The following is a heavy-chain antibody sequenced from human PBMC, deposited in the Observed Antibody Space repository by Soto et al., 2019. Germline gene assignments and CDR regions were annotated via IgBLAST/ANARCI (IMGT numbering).Heavy chain of an antibody. V-gene: IGHV1-69*05. J-gene: IGHJ6*04. D-gene: IGHD1-1*01. Sequence: QVQLVQSGAEVKKPGSSVNVSCKASGGTFSSYAISWARQAPGHGLEWMGGSIPLFGPAHYAQKFQGSFTITSDASTSTADMELSSLRSEDTAVDYCARWQLERHQRYYYYGMDFWGKGTTVTVSS. CDR2: SIPLFGPA. CDR1: GGTFSSYA. CDR3: ARWQLERHQRYYYYGMDF.